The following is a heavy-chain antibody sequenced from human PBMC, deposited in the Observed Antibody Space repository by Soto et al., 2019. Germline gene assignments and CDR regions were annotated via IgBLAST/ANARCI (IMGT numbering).Heavy chain of an antibody. CDR2: IYYSGST. D-gene: IGHD5-12*01. CDR1: GDSISSYY. CDR3: ARGVATIGP. Sequence: PSETLSLTCTVSGDSISSYYWSWIRQPPGKGLEWIGYIYYSGSTNYNPSLKSRVTTSVDTPKNQFSLKLTSVTAADTAVYYCARGVATIGPWGQGTLVTVSS. V-gene: IGHV4-59*01. J-gene: IGHJ5*02.